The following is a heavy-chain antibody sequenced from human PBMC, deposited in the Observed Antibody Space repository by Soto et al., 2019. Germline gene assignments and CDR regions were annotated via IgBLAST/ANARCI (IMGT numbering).Heavy chain of an antibody. CDR3: TTDQGLAGYDY. J-gene: IGHJ4*02. CDR2: IKSKTDGGTT. V-gene: IGHV3-15*01. D-gene: IGHD3-9*01. Sequence: EVQLVESGGGLVKPGGSLRLSCAASGFTFSNAWMSWVRQAPGKGLEWVGRIKSKTDGGTTDYAAPVKGRFTISRVDSKNTLYLQMNSLKTEDTAVYYCTTDQGLAGYDYWGQGTLLTVSS. CDR1: GFTFSNAW.